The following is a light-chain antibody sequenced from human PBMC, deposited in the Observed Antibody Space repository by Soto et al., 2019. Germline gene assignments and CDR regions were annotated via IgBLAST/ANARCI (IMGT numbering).Light chain of an antibody. CDR3: QQYHDWPPIT. V-gene: IGKV3-15*01. Sequence: EIVMTQSPDTLSVSPGEGVTLSCRASQSVSSDLAGYQQKPGQSPRLLMYGASTRATDIPARFSGGGSGTEFTLTISSLQSEDVAIYYCQQYHDWPPITFGPGTKVELK. CDR2: GAS. CDR1: QSVSSD. J-gene: IGKJ3*01.